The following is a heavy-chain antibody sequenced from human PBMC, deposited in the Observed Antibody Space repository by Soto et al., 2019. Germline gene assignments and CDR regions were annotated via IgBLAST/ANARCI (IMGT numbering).Heavy chain of an antibody. J-gene: IGHJ4*02. Sequence: SETLSLTCTVSGGSVSRSHWTWIRQPPGKGLEWLGHMYYTGTTTYNPSLRSRVTISIDTPRDQFSLKLTSVTAADTAIYYCARLYSNGSNIYYFDSWGQGTLVTVSS. CDR3: ARLYSNGSNIYYFDS. D-gene: IGHD3-22*01. CDR1: GGSVSRSH. CDR2: MYYTGTT. V-gene: IGHV4-59*02.